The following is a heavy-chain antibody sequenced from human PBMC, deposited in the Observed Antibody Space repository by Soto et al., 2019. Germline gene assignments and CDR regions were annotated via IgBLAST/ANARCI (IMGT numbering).Heavy chain of an antibody. J-gene: IGHJ3*02. CDR1: GFTFDDYA. CDR3: AKASGDYGDAFDI. V-gene: IGHV3-9*01. CDR2: ISWNSGSI. D-gene: IGHD4-17*01. Sequence: EVQLVESGGGLVQPGRSLRLSCAASGFTFDDYAMHWVRQAPGKGLEWVSGISWNSGSIGYADSVKGRFTISRDNAKNSLYLRMNSLRAEDTALYYCAKASGDYGDAFDIWGQGTMVTVSS.